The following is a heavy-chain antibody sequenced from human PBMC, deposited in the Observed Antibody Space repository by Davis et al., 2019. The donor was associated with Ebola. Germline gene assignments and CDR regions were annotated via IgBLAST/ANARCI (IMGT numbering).Heavy chain of an antibody. J-gene: IGHJ4*02. Sequence: GESLKISCRVSGFTLGDYALNWVRQAPGKGLVWVSRINSDGSSTSYADSVKGRFTISRDNSKNTLYLQMNSLRDEDTAVYYCASHLSWGQGTLVTVSS. V-gene: IGHV3-74*01. CDR1: GFTLGDYA. CDR3: ASHLS. CDR2: INSDGSST.